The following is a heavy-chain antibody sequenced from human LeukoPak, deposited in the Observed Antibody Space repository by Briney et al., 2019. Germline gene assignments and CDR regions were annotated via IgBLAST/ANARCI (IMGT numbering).Heavy chain of an antibody. CDR3: ARDHSSSWYRWFDP. V-gene: IGHV4-59*01. Sequence: PSETLSLTCTVSGGSISSYYWSWIRQPPGKGLGWIGYIYYSGSTNYNPSLKSRVTISVDTSKNQFSLKLSSVTAADTAVYYCARDHSSSWYRWFDPWGQGTLVTVSS. D-gene: IGHD6-13*01. J-gene: IGHJ5*02. CDR2: IYYSGST. CDR1: GGSISSYY.